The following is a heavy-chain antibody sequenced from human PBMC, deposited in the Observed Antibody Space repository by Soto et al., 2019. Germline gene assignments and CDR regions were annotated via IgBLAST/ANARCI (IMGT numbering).Heavy chain of an antibody. CDR1: SASLSSSTYY. V-gene: IGHV4-39*01. D-gene: IGHD6-6*01. J-gene: IGHJ4*02. CDR3: ASSSPFHY. Sequence: TSETLSLTCSASSASLSSSTYYWSWIRQPPGRGPEWIGSIYYSGNTYYKPSLKSRVSISIDTSRNQFSLKLTSVTAADTGVYYCASSSPFHYWGPGILVTVSS. CDR2: IYYSGNT.